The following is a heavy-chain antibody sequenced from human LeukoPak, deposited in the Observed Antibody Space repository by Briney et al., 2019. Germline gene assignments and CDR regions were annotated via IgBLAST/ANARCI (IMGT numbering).Heavy chain of an antibody. V-gene: IGHV3-21*01. D-gene: IGHD3-10*01. J-gene: IGHJ4*02. CDR2: ISDSTTYI. Sequence: GGSLRLSCAVSGFTFSDYYMNWVRQAPGKGLEWVSSISDSTTYIYYADSVKGRFTISRDNAKNSLYLQMNSLRAEDTAVYYCARYYGSGSPPFDSWGQGTLVTVSS. CDR1: GFTFSDYY. CDR3: ARYYGSGSPPFDS.